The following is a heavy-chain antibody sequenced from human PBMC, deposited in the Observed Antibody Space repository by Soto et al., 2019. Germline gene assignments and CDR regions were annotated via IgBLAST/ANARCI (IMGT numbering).Heavy chain of an antibody. CDR2: ISAYNGNT. J-gene: IGHJ6*02. D-gene: IGHD3-22*01. V-gene: IGHV1-18*01. CDR3: ARDYYDSSGYYYYYYGMDV. Sequence: ASVKVSCKASGYTFTSYGISWVRQAPGQGLEWMGWISAYNGNTSYAQKLQGRVTMTTDTSTSTAYMELRSLRSDDTAVYYCARDYYDSSGYYYYYYGMDVWGQGTTVTVSS. CDR1: GYTFTSYG.